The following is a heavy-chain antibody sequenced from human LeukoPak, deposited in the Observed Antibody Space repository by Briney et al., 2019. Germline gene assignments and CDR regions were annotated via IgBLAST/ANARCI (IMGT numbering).Heavy chain of an antibody. J-gene: IGHJ4*02. CDR3: ATGRYLRFFDY. Sequence: TSSETLSLTCTVSGGAISGTSYYWGWIRQSPGKGLEWIGSVYHSGTTYENPSLRSRVTLSVDTSKNQFSLKLSSVTAADTAVYYCATGRYLRFFDYWGQGTLVTVSS. CDR1: GGAISGTSYY. D-gene: IGHD3-16*02. CDR2: VYHSGTT. V-gene: IGHV4-39*01.